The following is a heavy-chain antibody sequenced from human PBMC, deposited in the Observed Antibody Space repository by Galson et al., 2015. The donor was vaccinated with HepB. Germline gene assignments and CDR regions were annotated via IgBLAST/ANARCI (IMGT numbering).Heavy chain of an antibody. Sequence: SLRLSCAASGFSFSDYAIAWVRQAPRKGLEWVSSISGTGRTTYYADSVEGRSTISRDNSKNTVYLQMGSLRADDTAIYYCAKDTNHCAGDCYFYGLDVRGPGTTVT. J-gene: IGHJ6*02. D-gene: IGHD2-21*02. CDR3: AKDTNHCAGDCYFYGLDV. CDR2: ISGTGRTT. V-gene: IGHV3-23*01. CDR1: GFSFSDYA.